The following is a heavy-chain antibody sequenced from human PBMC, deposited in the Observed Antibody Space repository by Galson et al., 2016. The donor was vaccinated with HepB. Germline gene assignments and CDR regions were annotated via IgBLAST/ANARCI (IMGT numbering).Heavy chain of an antibody. V-gene: IGHV5-51*01. Sequence: QSGAEVKKPGESLKISCKGSGYSFTSYWIGWVRQMPGKGLEWMGIIYPGDSDTRYSPSFQGQVTIPADKYISTAYLQWSSLRASDTAMYYCARIVTTVTTAFDYWGQGTLVTVSS. CDR3: ARIVTTVTTAFDY. CDR1: GYSFTSYW. D-gene: IGHD4-17*01. J-gene: IGHJ4*02. CDR2: IYPGDSDT.